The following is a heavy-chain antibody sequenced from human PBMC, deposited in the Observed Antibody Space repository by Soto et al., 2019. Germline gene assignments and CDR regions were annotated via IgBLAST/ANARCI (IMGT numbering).Heavy chain of an antibody. CDR1: GFTFSSYW. D-gene: IGHD6-13*01. J-gene: IGHJ6*04. CDR2: IKQDGSEK. Sequence: GGSLRLSCAASGFTFSSYWMSWVRQAPGKGLEWVANIKQDGSEKYYVDSVKGRFTISRDNAKNSLYLQMNSLRAEDTAVYYCARDSGDQTVLGGDSSSLGLMDVWGKGTTVTVSS. V-gene: IGHV3-7*01. CDR3: ARDSGDQTVLGGDSSSLGLMDV.